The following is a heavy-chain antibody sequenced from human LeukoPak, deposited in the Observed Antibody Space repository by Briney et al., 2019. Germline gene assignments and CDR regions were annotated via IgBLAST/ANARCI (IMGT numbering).Heavy chain of an antibody. CDR3: ASPIRSGCSSTSCSLDY. V-gene: IGHV1-18*01. Sequence: ASVKVSCKASGYTFTSYGISWVRQAPGQGLEWMGWISAYNGNTNYAQKLQGRVTMTTDTSTSTAYTELRSVRSDDTAVYYCASPIRSGCSSTSCSLDYWGQGTLVTVSS. J-gene: IGHJ4*02. D-gene: IGHD2-2*01. CDR1: GYTFTSYG. CDR2: ISAYNGNT.